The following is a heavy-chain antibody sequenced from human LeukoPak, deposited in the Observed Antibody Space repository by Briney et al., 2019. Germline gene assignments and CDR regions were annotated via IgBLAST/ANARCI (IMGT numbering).Heavy chain of an antibody. CDR1: GYNFTNYW. CDR3: ARRETNFWNFAY. D-gene: IGHD1-1*01. V-gene: IGHV5-51*01. Sequence: GESLKISCKGSGYNFTNYWIGWVRQMPGKGLEWMGMVYPGDSDIRYSPSFQGQVSISADKSISTAYLQWSSLKASDTAMYFCARRETNFWNFAYWGQGTLLTVSS. CDR2: VYPGDSDI. J-gene: IGHJ4*02.